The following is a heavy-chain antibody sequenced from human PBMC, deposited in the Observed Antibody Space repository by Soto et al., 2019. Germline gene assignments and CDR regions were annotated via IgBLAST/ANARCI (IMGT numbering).Heavy chain of an antibody. J-gene: IGHJ6*02. CDR1: GFTFSSYG. V-gene: IGHV3-33*01. D-gene: IGHD2-2*01. CDR3: ARDLHRPYCSSTSCSLYYYYGMDV. Sequence: GGSLRLSCAASGFTFSSYGMHWVRQAPGKGLEWVAVIWYDGSNKYYADSVKGRFTISRDNSKNTLYLQMNSLRAEDTAVYYCARDLHRPYCSSTSCSLYYYYGMDVWGQGTTVTVSS. CDR2: IWYDGSNK.